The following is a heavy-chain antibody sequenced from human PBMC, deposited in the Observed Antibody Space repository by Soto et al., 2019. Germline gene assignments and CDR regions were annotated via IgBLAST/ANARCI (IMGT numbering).Heavy chain of an antibody. D-gene: IGHD5-12*01. CDR2: IYYSGST. V-gene: IGHV4-59*01. CDR1: SGSISSYY. CDR3: AREVKRGYSGYDRSYYYYYMDV. J-gene: IGHJ6*03. Sequence: QVQLQESGPGLVKPSETLSLTCTVSSGSISSYYWSWIRQPPGKGLEWIGYIYYSGSTNYNPSLKRRVTISVDTSKNQFSLKLSSVTAADTAVYYCAREVKRGYSGYDRSYYYYYMDVWGKGTTVTVSS.